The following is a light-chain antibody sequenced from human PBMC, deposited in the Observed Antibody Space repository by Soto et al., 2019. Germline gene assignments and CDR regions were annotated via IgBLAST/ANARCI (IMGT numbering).Light chain of an antibody. CDR3: SSFINRSTIV. CDR2: EVS. J-gene: IGLJ1*01. CDR1: SSDIGDYKY. V-gene: IGLV2-14*01. Sequence: QSALTQPASVSGAPGQSVTISCTGTSSDIGDYKYVSWYQKHPGRAPKALIYEVSNRPSNVSLRFSGSKSGTTAFLTISGLQADYEADYYCSSFINRSTIVFGSGTKLTVL.